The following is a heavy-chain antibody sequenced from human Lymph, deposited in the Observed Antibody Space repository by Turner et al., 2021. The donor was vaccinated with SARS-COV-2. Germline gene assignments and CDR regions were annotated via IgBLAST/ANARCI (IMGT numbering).Heavy chain of an antibody. CDR3: AKVRSIFGVVIGGMDV. CDR1: GFTFSSYV. V-gene: IGHV3-30*18. J-gene: IGHJ6*02. D-gene: IGHD3-3*01. CDR2: ISYEGSNK. Sequence: QVQLVESGGGLVQPGRSLRLSCAASGFTFSSYVMHWVRQAPGKGLEWVAVISYEGSNKYYAESVKGRFTISRDNSKNTLYLQMNSLRAEDTAVYYCAKVRSIFGVVIGGMDVWGQGTTVTVSS.